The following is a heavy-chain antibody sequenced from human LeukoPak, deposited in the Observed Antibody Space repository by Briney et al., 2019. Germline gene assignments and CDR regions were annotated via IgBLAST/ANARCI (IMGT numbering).Heavy chain of an antibody. V-gene: IGHV3-69-1*01. J-gene: IGHJ4*02. Sequence: GGSLRLSCAASGFTFSDYXMXXXXQAPGKXXXXXXXVSRNSYTNYADSVKGRFTISRDNAKNSLYLQMASLRAEDTAVYYCARMGIAAVGAYYFDYWGQGTLVAVSS. CDR3: ARMGIAAVGAYYFDY. D-gene: IGHD6-25*01. CDR2: VSRNSYT. CDR1: GFTFSDYX.